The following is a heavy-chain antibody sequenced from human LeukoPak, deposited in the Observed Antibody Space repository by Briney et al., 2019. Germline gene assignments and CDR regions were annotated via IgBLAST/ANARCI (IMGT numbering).Heavy chain of an antibody. V-gene: IGHV3-23*01. J-gene: IGHJ4*02. CDR2: ISGSGGST. CDR1: GFNFSSYA. CDR3: AKVRAAAGTLYYLDY. Sequence: GGSLRLSCAASGFNFSSYAMSWVRQAPGKGLEWVSAISGSGGSTYYADSVKGRFTISRDNSKNTLYLQMNSLRAEDTAVYYCAKVRAAAGTLYYLDYWGQGTLVTVSS. D-gene: IGHD6-13*01.